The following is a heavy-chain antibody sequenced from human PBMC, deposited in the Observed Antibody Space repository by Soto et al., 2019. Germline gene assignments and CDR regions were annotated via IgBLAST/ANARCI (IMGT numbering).Heavy chain of an antibody. V-gene: IGHV5-51*01. D-gene: IGHD3-22*01. J-gene: IGHJ5*02. CDR2: IFPSDSDT. CDR1: GYTFTSYW. CDR3: ARKDKSGYFNWFDP. Sequence: GESLRISCKASGYTFTSYWIAWVRQMPGKGLEWMGIIFPSDSDTRYSPSFQGQVTISADRSTSTVFLQWASLKASHTAVYFCARKDKSGYFNWFDPWGQGTLVPVSS.